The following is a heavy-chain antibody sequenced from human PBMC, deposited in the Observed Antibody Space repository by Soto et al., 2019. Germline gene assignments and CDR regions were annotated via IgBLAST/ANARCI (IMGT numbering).Heavy chain of an antibody. D-gene: IGHD6-6*01. CDR2: ISGSGGST. V-gene: IGHV3-23*01. J-gene: IGHJ4*02. CDR3: AKNWDTTFSSSSH. CDR1: GFTFTTYA. Sequence: EVQLLESGGGLVQPGGSLRLSCAASGFTFTTYAMTRVRRAPGKGLEWVSAISGSGGSTYYADSVKGRFTISRDSSKNTVFLQMNSLRAEDTAVYYCAKNWDTTFSSSSHWGQGTLVTVSS.